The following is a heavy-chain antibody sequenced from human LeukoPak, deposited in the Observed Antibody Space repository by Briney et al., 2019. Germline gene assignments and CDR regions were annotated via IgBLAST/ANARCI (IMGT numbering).Heavy chain of an antibody. CDR3: ARDPPGIAASVSGG. V-gene: IGHV3-53*01. CDR1: GLTLRNNY. D-gene: IGHD6-13*01. CDR2: IYSGGSP. Sequence: GGSLTLPCKPSGLTLRNNYMNWLRQAPGKGLEWVALIYSGGSPQYRDSVKGRFTISRENSRNTLYLQMSSLRVEDTAVYYCARDPPGIAASVSGGWGQGILVTVSS. J-gene: IGHJ4*02.